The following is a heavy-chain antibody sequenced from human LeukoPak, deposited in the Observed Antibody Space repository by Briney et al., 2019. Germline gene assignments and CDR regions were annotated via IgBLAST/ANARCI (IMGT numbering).Heavy chain of an antibody. J-gene: IGHJ4*02. Sequence: GGSLRLSCAVSGFTFSSYDMHWVRQAPGKGLEWVALISYDGSYKYYADSMKGRFTISRDNSKNTLYLQMNSLISEDTAVYYCAKARYYFDYWGQGTLVTVSS. CDR2: ISYDGSYK. CDR1: GFTFSSYD. V-gene: IGHV3-30*18. CDR3: AKARYYFDY.